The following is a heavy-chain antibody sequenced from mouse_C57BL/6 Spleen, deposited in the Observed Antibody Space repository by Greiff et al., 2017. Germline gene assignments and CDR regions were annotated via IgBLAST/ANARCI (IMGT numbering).Heavy chain of an antibody. CDR1: GFTFSDAW. Sequence: EVQLQESGGGLVQPGGSLKLSCAASGFTFSDAWMDWVRQSPEKGLEWVAEIRNKANNHATYYAESVNGRFTISRDDSKSSVYLQMNSLRAEDTGIYYCTRTGRDRHFDYWGQGTTLTVSS. D-gene: IGHD4-1*01. CDR3: TRTGRDRHFDY. V-gene: IGHV6-6*01. CDR2: IRNKANNHAT. J-gene: IGHJ2*01.